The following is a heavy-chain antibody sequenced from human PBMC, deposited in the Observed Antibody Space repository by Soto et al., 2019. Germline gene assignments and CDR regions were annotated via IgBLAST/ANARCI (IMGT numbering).Heavy chain of an antibody. J-gene: IGHJ4*02. CDR2: INPSGGST. V-gene: IGHV1-46*01. D-gene: IGHD5-18*01. Sequence: ASVKVSCKASRYTFTSYDINWVRQAPGQGLEWMGIINPSGGSTSYAQKFQGRVTMTRDTSTSTVYMELSSLRSEDTAVYYCARDRDVDTAMVLDYWGQGTLVTVSS. CDR1: RYTFTSYD. CDR3: ARDRDVDTAMVLDY.